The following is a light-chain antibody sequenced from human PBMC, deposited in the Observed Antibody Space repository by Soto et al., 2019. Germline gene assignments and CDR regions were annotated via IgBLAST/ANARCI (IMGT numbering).Light chain of an antibody. V-gene: IGKV3-15*01. J-gene: IGKJ1*01. CDR3: QQYNNWPPWT. Sequence: EIVLTQSPGTLSLSPGERATLSCRASQSINNNLAWYQQKPGQAPRLLIYGASTRATEIPARFSGSGSGTEFTLTISSLQSEDLAVYYCQQYNNWPPWTFGQGTKVEIK. CDR1: QSINNN. CDR2: GAS.